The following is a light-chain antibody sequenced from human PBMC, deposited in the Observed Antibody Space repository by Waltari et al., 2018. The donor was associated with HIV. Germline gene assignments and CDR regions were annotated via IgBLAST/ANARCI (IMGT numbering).Light chain of an antibody. CDR1: GSNIGGHE. CDR3: GTWDSSRSAV. V-gene: IGLV1-51*01. CDR2: DNN. Sequence: QSVLTQPPSVSAAPGQTVTISCSGRGSNIGGHEVSWYQQLPGTAPKLLIYDNNKASSGIPDRFAGSKSGTSATLGITGLQTGDEADYYCGTWDSSRSAVFGGGTKVTV. J-gene: IGLJ3*02.